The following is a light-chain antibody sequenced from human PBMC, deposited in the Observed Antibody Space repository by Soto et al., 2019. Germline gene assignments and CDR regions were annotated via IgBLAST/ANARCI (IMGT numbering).Light chain of an antibody. J-gene: IGLJ1*01. Sequence: QSALTQPRSESGSPGQSVTISCTGTSSDVGGYNYVSWYQQHPGKAPKLMIYDVTTRPSGVRDRFSGSKSGNTASLTISGLQAEDEADYYCSSHAGSSVVFGTGTKSPS. CDR1: SSDVGGYNY. V-gene: IGLV2-11*01. CDR2: DVT. CDR3: SSHAGSSVV.